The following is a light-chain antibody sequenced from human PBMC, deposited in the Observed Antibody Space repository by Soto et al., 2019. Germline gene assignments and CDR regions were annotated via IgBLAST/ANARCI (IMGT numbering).Light chain of an antibody. CDR2: EVS. J-gene: IGLJ2*01. Sequence: QSALTQPPSASGSPGQSVTISCTGTSSDVGGYNYVSWYQQHPGKAPKLMIYEVSNRPSGVPDRFSGSKSGNTASLTVSGLQAEDEADYYCSSYAGSNIGVFGGGTKLTVL. CDR3: SSYAGSNIGV. V-gene: IGLV2-8*01. CDR1: SSDVGGYNY.